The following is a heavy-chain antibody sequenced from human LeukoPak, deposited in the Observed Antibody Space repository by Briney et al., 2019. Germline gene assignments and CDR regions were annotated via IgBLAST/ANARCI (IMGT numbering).Heavy chain of an antibody. CDR3: AHYGDYRFLYYFDY. Sequence: SGPTLVNPTQTLTLTCTVSGISLNTSGVGVGWIRQPPGKALEWLALIYWNNDNRYSPSLKSRLTIAKDTSKNQVVLTMTNMDPVDTGTYFCAHYGDYRFLYYFDYWGQGTLVTVSS. CDR1: GISLNTSGVG. D-gene: IGHD4-17*01. CDR2: IYWNNDN. J-gene: IGHJ4*02. V-gene: IGHV2-5*01.